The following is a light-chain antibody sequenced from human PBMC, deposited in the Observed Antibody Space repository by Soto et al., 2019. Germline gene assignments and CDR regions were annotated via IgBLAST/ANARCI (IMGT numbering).Light chain of an antibody. V-gene: IGKV1-5*03. CDR3: QQYNSYFFT. CDR1: QSINGW. Sequence: DIQMTQSPSTLSASVGDRVKITCRASQSINGWLAWYQQKPGKAPKLLISRASDLQTGVPSRFSGTGSGTEFTLTISSLQTDDFATYYCQQYNSYFFTFGPGTKVDVK. J-gene: IGKJ3*01. CDR2: RAS.